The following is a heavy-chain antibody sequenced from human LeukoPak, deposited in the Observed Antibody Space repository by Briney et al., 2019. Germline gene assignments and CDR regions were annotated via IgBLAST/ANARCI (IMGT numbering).Heavy chain of an antibody. CDR3: ARDRDRVFDY. CDR2: ISTSSRYI. J-gene: IGHJ4*02. Sequence: TGGSLRLSCTASQFTFSSYSLNWVRQAPGKGLEWVSSISTSSRYIYYADSVKGRFTISRDNAKNSLFLQMNSLRAEDTAVYYCARDRDRVFDYWGQGTLVTVSS. D-gene: IGHD3-22*01. CDR1: QFTFSSYS. V-gene: IGHV3-21*01.